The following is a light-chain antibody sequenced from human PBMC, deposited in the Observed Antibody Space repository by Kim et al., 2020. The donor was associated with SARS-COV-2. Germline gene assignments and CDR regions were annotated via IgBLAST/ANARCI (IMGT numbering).Light chain of an antibody. V-gene: IGKV3-20*01. J-gene: IGKJ1*01. Sequence: PGERATLSCRASQRVTGTYLAWYQQKPGQAPRLVISDASNRAAGIPDRFSGNGSGTDFTLTISRLEPGDSAVYHCQQYGDSPKTFGQGTKVDIK. CDR2: DAS. CDR1: QRVTGTY. CDR3: QQYGDSPKT.